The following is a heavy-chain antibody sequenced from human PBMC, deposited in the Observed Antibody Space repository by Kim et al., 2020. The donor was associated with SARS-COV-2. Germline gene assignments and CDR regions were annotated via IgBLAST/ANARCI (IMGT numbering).Heavy chain of an antibody. D-gene: IGHD1-26*01. CDR1: GFTFSSYA. CDR3: ARDSHYSGRYSDAFDI. J-gene: IGHJ3*02. Sequence: GGSLRLSCAASGFTFSSYAMSWVRQAPGKGLEWVSAISGSGGSTSSADSVKGRFTISRDNSKSTLYLQMHSQRAEDTAVYYCARDSHYSGRYSDAFDIWGQGTMDTVSS. CDR2: ISGSGGST. V-gene: IGHV3-23*01.